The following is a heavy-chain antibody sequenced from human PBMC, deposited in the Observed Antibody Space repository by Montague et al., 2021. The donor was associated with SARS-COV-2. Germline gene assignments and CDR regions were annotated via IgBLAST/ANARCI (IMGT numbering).Heavy chain of an antibody. V-gene: IGHV4-4*07. J-gene: IGHJ6*02. CDR2: LYTGGST. CDR3: ARDGADYSFAYYHEMDV. CDR1: GASVRTYY. Sequence: SETLSLTCTVSGASVRTYYWSWIRQSAGKKLEWMGRLYTGGSTYYNTSFKSRVTMSLDTSKNLFSLNLSSMTAADTAVYYCARDGADYSFAYYHEMDVWGQGIAVTVSS. D-gene: IGHD5-12*01.